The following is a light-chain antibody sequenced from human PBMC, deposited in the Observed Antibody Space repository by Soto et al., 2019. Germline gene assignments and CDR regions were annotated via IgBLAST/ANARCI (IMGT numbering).Light chain of an antibody. CDR1: SGSIASDY. V-gene: IGLV6-57*04. CDR3: QSVDGKNVV. Sequence: NFMLTQPHSVSESPGKTVSIPCTRSSGSIASDYVQWYQQRPGSAPINVIFEDSQRPSGVPDRFSGSIDTSSNSAYLTISRLTTEDEADFYCQSVDGKNVVFGGGTKATVL. CDR2: EDS. J-gene: IGLJ2*01.